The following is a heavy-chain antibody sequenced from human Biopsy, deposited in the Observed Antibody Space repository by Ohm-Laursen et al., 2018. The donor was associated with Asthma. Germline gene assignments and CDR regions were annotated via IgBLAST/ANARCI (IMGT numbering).Heavy chain of an antibody. CDR2: ISYTGNT. J-gene: IGHJ4*02. Sequence: GTLSLTWIVSGGSMSSSSYSWGWIRQPPGKGLEWIGSISYTGNTDIPSLRSRVTLSVDTPKNNFSLKLTSVTAADTAVFYCARHWNWGSFFDYWGQGMLVTVSS. CDR3: ARHWNWGSFFDY. D-gene: IGHD7-27*01. CDR1: GGSMSSSSYS. V-gene: IGHV4-39*01.